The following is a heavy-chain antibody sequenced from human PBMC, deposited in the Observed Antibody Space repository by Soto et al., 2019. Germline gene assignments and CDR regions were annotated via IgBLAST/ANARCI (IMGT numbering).Heavy chain of an antibody. CDR3: ARAIKGSQYSRSGDY. J-gene: IGHJ4*02. CDR2: ISAYNGNT. V-gene: IGHV1-18*04. Sequence: ASVKVSCKASGYTFTSYGISWVRQAPGQGLEWMGWISAYNGNTNYAQKLQGRVTMTTDTSTRTDYMELRSLRSDDTDVYYCARAIKGSQYSRSGDYWGQGTLVTVSS. D-gene: IGHD6-6*01. CDR1: GYTFTSYG.